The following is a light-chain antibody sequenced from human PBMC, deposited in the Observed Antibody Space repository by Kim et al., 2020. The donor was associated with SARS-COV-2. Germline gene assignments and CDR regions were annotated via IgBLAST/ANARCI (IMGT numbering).Light chain of an antibody. CDR3: QQRSNWPGT. CDR1: QSVSSY. CDR2: DAS. J-gene: IGKJ5*01. Sequence: SPGESATPSCRASQSVSSYLAWYQQKPGQAPRLLIYDASNRATGIPARFSGSGSGTDFTLTISSLEPEDFAVYYCQQRSNWPGTFGQGTRLEIK. V-gene: IGKV3-11*01.